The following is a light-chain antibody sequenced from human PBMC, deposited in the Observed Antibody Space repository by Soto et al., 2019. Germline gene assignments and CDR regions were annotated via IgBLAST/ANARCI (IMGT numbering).Light chain of an antibody. Sequence: VLTQPPSVSVAPGQTPTISCGGNNIGSKGVHWYQQKPGQAPVLVVYEDSDRPSGIPERFSGSNSGNTATLTISRVEAGDEADYYCQVWDKSSDQPVFGGGTKLTVL. CDR2: EDS. CDR3: QVWDKSSDQPV. J-gene: IGLJ2*01. CDR1: NIGSKG. V-gene: IGLV3-21*02.